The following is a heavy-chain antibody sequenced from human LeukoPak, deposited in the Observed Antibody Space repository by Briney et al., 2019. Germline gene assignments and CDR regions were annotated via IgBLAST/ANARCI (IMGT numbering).Heavy chain of an antibody. J-gene: IGHJ4*02. CDR3: ARHEKSGGSYYFDY. D-gene: IGHD2-15*01. Sequence: SETLSLTCTVSGGSISSYYWSWIRQPPGKGLVWIGYIYYCGSTSYTPSLKRRVTISVDTSKNQLSLKLSAVTAADTAVYDCARHEKSGGSYYFDYWGQGTLVTVSS. CDR2: IYYCGST. V-gene: IGHV4-59*08. CDR1: GGSISSYY.